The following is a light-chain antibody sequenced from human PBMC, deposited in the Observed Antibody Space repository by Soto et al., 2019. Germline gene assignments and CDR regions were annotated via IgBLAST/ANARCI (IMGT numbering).Light chain of an antibody. V-gene: IGKV3-20*01. J-gene: IGKJ3*01. CDR3: QQYGSSPPEWIT. CDR2: GAS. Sequence: EIVLTQSPGTLSLSPGERATLSCRASQSVSSSYLAWYQQKPGQAPRLLIYGASSRATGIPDRFSGSGSGTDFTLTISRLEPEDFAVYYCQQYGSSPPEWITFGPGTKVDIK. CDR1: QSVSSSY.